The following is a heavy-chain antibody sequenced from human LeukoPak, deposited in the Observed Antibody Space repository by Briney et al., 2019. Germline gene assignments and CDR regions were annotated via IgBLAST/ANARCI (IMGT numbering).Heavy chain of an antibody. V-gene: IGHV4-59*08. D-gene: IGHD6-19*01. CDR1: GGSISSYY. Sequence: SETLSLTCTVSGGSISSYYWSWIRQPPGKGLEWIGYIYYSGSTNYSPSLKSRVTISVDTSKNQFSLKLSSVTAADTAVYYCARRGLGNWFDPWGQGTLVTVSS. CDR2: IYYSGST. J-gene: IGHJ5*02. CDR3: ARRGLGNWFDP.